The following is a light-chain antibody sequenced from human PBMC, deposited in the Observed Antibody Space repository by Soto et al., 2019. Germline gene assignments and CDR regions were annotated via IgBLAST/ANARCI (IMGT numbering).Light chain of an antibody. CDR1: QSVLYKSNNKNY. CDR2: WAS. CDR3: HQYYTTLRT. V-gene: IGKV4-1*01. J-gene: IGKJ1*01. Sequence: DIVMTQSPDSLAVSLGERATINCKSSQSVLYKSNNKNYLAWYQQKPGQPPKLLIYWASTRESGVPDRFIGSGSVTDFPLTIRSLQAEDVAVYYCHQYYTTLRTFGQGTKVEIK.